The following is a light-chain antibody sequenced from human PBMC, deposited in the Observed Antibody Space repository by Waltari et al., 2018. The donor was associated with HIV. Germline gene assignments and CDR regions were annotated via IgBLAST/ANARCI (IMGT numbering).Light chain of an antibody. Sequence: QSALTQPASVSGSPGQSHTISCPGPPRAIAPFNYVSWYQQHPGNVPKLIFFEVYYRPAGLSDRFSASKSGNTASLTISDLQPEDEADYFCSSYSTRNFLMFGGGTKLTVL. CDR1: PRAIAPFNY. V-gene: IGLV2-14*03. CDR2: EVY. CDR3: SSYSTRNFLM. J-gene: IGLJ3*02.